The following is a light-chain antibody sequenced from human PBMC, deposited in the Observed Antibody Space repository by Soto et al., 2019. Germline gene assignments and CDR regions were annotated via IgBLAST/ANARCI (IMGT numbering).Light chain of an antibody. CDR3: QYRSS. CDR1: QTISRF. Sequence: EFVLTQSPATLSLSPGERATLSCRASQTISRFLAWYQQKPGQAPRLLIYEASNRASGTPARFSGSESGKGFTLTISSLEPEDFAVYYCQYRSSFGPGTKVDIK. J-gene: IGKJ3*01. CDR2: EAS. V-gene: IGKV3-11*01.